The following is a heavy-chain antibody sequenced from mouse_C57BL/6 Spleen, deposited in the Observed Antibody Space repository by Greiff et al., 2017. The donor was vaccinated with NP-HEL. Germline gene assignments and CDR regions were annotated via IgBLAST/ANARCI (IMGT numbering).Heavy chain of an antibody. CDR1: GYSITSGYY. D-gene: IGHD2-1*01. V-gene: IGHV3-6*01. J-gene: IGHJ2*01. Sequence: EVKLQESGPGLVKPSQSLSLTCSVTGYSITSGYYWNWIRQFPGNKLEWMGYISYDGSNNYNPSLKNRISITRDTSKNQFFLKLNSVTTEDTATYYCARGGNPYFDYWGQGTTLTVSS. CDR3: ARGGNPYFDY. CDR2: ISYDGSN.